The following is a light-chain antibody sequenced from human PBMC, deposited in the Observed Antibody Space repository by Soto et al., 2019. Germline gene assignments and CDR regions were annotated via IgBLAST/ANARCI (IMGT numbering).Light chain of an antibody. J-gene: IGKJ5*01. CDR3: MQALQTPIT. CDR2: LGS. Sequence: DIGITQSPLSLPFSAFEPASISCRSSQSLLHSNGYNYLDWYLQKPGQSPQLLIYLGSNRASGVPDRFSGSGSGTDFTLKISRVEAEDVGVYYCMQALQTPITFGQGTRLEIK. V-gene: IGKV2-28*01. CDR1: QSLLHSNGYNY.